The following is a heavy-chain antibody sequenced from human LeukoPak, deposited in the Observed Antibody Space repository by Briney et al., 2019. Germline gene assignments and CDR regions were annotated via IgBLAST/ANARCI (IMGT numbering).Heavy chain of an antibody. V-gene: IGHV1-2*02. CDR1: GYTFTGYY. D-gene: IGHD4-4*01. Sequence: ASVKVSCKASGYTFTGYYMHWVRQAPGQGLEWMGWINPNSGGTNFAQKFQGRVTMTRDTSISTAYMELSRLRSDDTAVYYFARVGRLQGTYGYWGQGTLVTVSS. CDR2: INPNSGGT. J-gene: IGHJ4*02. CDR3: ARVGRLQGTYGY.